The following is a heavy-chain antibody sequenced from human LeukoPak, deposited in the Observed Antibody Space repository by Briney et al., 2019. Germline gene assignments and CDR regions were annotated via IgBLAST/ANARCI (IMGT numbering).Heavy chain of an antibody. CDR2: INTDGSST. CDR1: GFTFSNYW. Sequence: GGSLRLSCAASGFTFSNYWVHWVRQTPGKGLVWVSRINTDGSSTSYADSVKGRFTISRDNAKNTLYLQMNSRRAEDTAVFYCARAVRWRMEYYFDYWGQGTLVTVSS. J-gene: IGHJ4*02. CDR3: ARAVRWRMEYYFDY. V-gene: IGHV3-74*01. D-gene: IGHD3-3*01.